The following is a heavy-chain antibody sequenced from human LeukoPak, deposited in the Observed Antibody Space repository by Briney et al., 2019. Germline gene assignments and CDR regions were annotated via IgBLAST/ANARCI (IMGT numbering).Heavy chain of an antibody. J-gene: IGHJ6*03. V-gene: IGHV3-74*01. CDR2: INTDGSRT. CDR1: SGYW. Sequence: GGSLRLSCAAFSGYWMHWVRQAPGKGLVWVSRINTDGSRTSYADSVKGRFTISRDNAKNTLYLQMNSLRAEDTAVYYCAREITDFSVYYYYMDVWGKGTTVTVSS. CDR3: AREITDFSVYYYYMDV. D-gene: IGHD3-3*01.